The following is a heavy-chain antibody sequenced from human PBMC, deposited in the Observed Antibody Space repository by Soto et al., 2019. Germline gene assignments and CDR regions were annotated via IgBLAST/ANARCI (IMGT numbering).Heavy chain of an antibody. V-gene: IGHV3-7*01. D-gene: IGHD3-16*01. J-gene: IGHJ6*02. CDR2: IKQDGSEK. CDR1: GFTFSDSW. Sequence: GGSLRLSCAASGFTFSDSWMDWVRQAPGKGPEWVANIKQDGSEKNYVDSVKGRFTISRDNAKNSLYLQMNSLRAEDTAVYYCASLGRHGWGQGTTVTVS. CDR3: ASLGRHG.